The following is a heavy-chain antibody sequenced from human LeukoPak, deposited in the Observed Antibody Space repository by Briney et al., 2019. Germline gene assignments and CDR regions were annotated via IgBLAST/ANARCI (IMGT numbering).Heavy chain of an antibody. CDR3: TRHGNSGDY. CDR2: IRSKANSYAT. V-gene: IGHV3-73*01. J-gene: IGHJ4*02. D-gene: IGHD1-7*01. CDR1: GFTFSGSA. Sequence: GGSLKLSCAASGFTFSGSAMHWVRQASGKGLEWVGRIRSKANSYATAYAASVKGRFTISRDDSKNTAYLQMNSLTTEDTAVYYCTRHGNSGDYWGQGTLVTVSS.